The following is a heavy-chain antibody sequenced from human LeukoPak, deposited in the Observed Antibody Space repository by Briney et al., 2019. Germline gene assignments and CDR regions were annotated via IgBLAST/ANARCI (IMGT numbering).Heavy chain of an antibody. V-gene: IGHV3-66*02. D-gene: IGHD6-6*01. CDR3: ARDRVDY. CDR1: GFTVSSNY. CDR2: IYSGGST. J-gene: IGHJ4*02. Sequence: GGSLRLSCAASGFTVSSNYMTWVRQAPGRGLEWVSVIYSGGSTYYADSVKGRFTISRDNSKNTLYLQMNSLRTEDTAVYYCARDRVDYWGQGTLDTVSS.